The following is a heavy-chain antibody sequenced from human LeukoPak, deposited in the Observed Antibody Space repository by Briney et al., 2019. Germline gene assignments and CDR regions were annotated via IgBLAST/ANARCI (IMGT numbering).Heavy chain of an antibody. CDR1: GYSFTGCY. CDR2: INPKSGGT. V-gene: IGHV1-2*02. Sequence: GASVKVSCKASGYSFTGCYIQWVRQALGQGLEWMGWINPKSGGTNYAQKFQGRVTMTSDTSISTVYMELTTLTSDDTAVFYCARDMIQGVMGYWGQGTLVTVSS. J-gene: IGHJ4*02. D-gene: IGHD3-10*01. CDR3: ARDMIQGVMGY.